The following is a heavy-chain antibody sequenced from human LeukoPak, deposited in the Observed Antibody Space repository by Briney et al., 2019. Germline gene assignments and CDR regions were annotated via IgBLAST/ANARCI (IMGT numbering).Heavy chain of an antibody. CDR2: ISSSSSYI. D-gene: IGHD3-3*01. CDR3: AREYYDFWSGYYAKYNWFDP. V-gene: IGHV3-21*01. J-gene: IGHJ5*02. CDR1: GFTFSSYS. Sequence: SGGSLRLSCAASGFTFSSYSMNWVRQAPGKELEWVSSISSSSSYIYYADSVKGRFTISRDNAKNSLYLQMNSLRAEDTAVYYCAREYYDFWSGYYAKYNWFDPWGQGTLVTVSS.